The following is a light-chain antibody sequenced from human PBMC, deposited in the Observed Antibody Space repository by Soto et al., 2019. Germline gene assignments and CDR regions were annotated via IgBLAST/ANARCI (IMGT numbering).Light chain of an antibody. CDR1: QSVSQS. CDR2: GAS. CDR3: QQYGSSPVT. V-gene: IGKV3-20*01. J-gene: IGKJ1*01. Sequence: EIVLTQSPGTLSLSPGERATLSCRASQSVSQSLAWYQQKPDQAPSLLIYGASSRATGIPDRFSGSGSGTDFTLTISRLEPEDFAVYYCQQYGSSPVTFGQGTKVEIK.